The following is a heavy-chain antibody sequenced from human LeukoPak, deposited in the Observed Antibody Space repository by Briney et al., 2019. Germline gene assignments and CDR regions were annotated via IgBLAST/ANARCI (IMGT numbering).Heavy chain of an antibody. V-gene: IGHV4-30-2*01. CDR3: ARDPGERLSGWSHAFDI. D-gene: IGHD6-19*01. CDR2: IYHSGST. Sequence: SETLSLTCAVSGGSISSGGYSWSWIRQPPGKGLEWTGYIYHSGSTYYNPSLKSRVTISVDRSKNQFSLKLSSVTAADTAVYYCARDPGERLSGWSHAFDIWGQGTMVTVSS. J-gene: IGHJ3*02. CDR1: GGSISSGGYS.